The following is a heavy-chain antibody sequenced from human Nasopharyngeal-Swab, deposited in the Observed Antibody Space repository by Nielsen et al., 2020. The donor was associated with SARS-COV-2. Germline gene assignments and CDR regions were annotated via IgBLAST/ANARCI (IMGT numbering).Heavy chain of an antibody. CDR1: GFTFSSYE. Sequence: GESLKISCAASGFTFSSYEMNWVRQAPGKGLEWVSYISSSGSTIYYADSVKGRFTISRDNAKNSLYLQMNSLRAEDTAVYYCARLRRDGYNVRALYFDYWGQGTLVTVSS. CDR2: ISSSGSTI. D-gene: IGHD5-24*01. V-gene: IGHV3-48*03. CDR3: ARLRRDGYNVRALYFDY. J-gene: IGHJ4*02.